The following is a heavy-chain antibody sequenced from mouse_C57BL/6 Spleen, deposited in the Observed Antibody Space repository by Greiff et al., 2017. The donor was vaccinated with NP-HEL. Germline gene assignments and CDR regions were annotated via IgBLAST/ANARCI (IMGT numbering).Heavy chain of an antibody. CDR2: IYPGDGDT. CDR3: ARSPLITTVVAPFDY. Sequence: LQQSGASVKISCKASGYAFSSYWMNWVKQRPGKGLEWIGQIYPGDGDTNYNGKFKGKATLTADKSSSTAYMQLSSLTSEDSAVYFCARSPLITTVVAPFDYWGQGTTLTVSS. V-gene: IGHV1-80*01. J-gene: IGHJ2*01. CDR1: GYAFSSYW. D-gene: IGHD1-1*01.